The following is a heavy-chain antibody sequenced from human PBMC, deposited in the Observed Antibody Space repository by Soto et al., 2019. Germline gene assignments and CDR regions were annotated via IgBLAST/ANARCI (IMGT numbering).Heavy chain of an antibody. J-gene: IGHJ1*01. CDR1: GFTFSTYA. V-gene: IGHV3-23*01. Sequence: GGSLRLSCAASGFTFSTYAMTWVRQAPGKGLEWVLIISGSGGTTYYAVFVKGRFTISRDNSKNTLYLQMTSLRADDTAVYYCAKEDNYYDSSGYYLEYFHHWGQGTLVTVSS. D-gene: IGHD3-22*01. CDR3: AKEDNYYDSSGYYLEYFHH. CDR2: ISGSGGTT.